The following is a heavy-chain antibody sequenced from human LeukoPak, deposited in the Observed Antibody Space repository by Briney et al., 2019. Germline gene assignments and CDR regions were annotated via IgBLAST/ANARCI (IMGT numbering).Heavy chain of an antibody. CDR2: MNPNSGNT. D-gene: IGHD3-3*01. CDR3: AADRGGFLEWLPYAFDI. V-gene: IGHV1-8*01. CDR1: GYTFTSYD. Sequence: ASVKVSCKASGYTFTSYDINWVRQATGQGLEWMGWMNPNSGNTGYAQKFQGRVTMTRNTSISTAYMELSSLRSEDTAVYYCAADRGGFLEWLPYAFDIWGQGTMVTVSS. J-gene: IGHJ3*02.